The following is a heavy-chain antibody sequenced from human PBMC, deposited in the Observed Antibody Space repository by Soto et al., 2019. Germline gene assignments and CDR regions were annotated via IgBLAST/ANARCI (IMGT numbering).Heavy chain of an antibody. V-gene: IGHV3-11*01. CDR1: GLSFRDFY. CDR3: ARDLRAFGVASRFDP. J-gene: IGHJ5*02. CDR2: IGPSDTGI. D-gene: IGHD2-21*01. Sequence: QVHLVQSGGGLVKPGGSLRLSCEASGLSFRDFYMAWIRQAPGKGLEWVAFIGPSDTGIYYAESVKGRFTISRDNAKDSLFLQVKSLKGEDTAIYYCARDLRAFGVASRFDPWGQGTLVTVSS.